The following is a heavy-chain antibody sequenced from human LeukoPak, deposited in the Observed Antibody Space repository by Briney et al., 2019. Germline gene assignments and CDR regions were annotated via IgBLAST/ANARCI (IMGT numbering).Heavy chain of an antibody. CDR1: GFPFSSYW. Sequence: GGSLRLSCVASGFPFSSYWMTWVRQAPGKGLEWVSVIYSGGSTYYADSVKGRFTISRDNSKNTLYLQMNSLRAEDTAVYYCARDGMTIPFDYWGQGTLVTVSS. V-gene: IGHV3-53*01. J-gene: IGHJ4*02. D-gene: IGHD2-21*01. CDR2: IYSGGST. CDR3: ARDGMTIPFDY.